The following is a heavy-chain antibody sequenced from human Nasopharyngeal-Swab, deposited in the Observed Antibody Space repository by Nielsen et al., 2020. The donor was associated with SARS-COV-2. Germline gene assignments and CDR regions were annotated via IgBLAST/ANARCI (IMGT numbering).Heavy chain of an antibody. CDR1: GGPSGSYA. J-gene: IGHJ4*02. CDR2: IIPILGIA. D-gene: IGHD5-18*01. CDR3: ARGYSYGLAY. V-gene: IGHV1-69*04. Sequence: SVKVSCKASGGPSGSYAISWVRQAPGQGLEWMGRIIPILGIANYAQKFQGRVTITADKSTSTAYMELSSLRSEDTAVYYCARGYSYGLAYWGQGTLVTVSP.